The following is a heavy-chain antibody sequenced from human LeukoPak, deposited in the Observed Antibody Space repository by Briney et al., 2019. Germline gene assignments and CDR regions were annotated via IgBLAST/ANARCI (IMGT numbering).Heavy chain of an antibody. D-gene: IGHD2-15*01. CDR2: IYHSGST. CDR3: ARDVVVVAATHHYYYYGMDV. Sequence: PSETLSLTCAVSGDSISSSNWWSWVRQPPGKGLEWIGEIYHSGSTNYNPSLKSRVTISVDKSKNQFSLKLSSVTAADTAVYYCARDVVVVAATHHYYYYGMDVWGQGTTVTVSS. J-gene: IGHJ6*02. V-gene: IGHV4-4*02. CDR1: GDSISSSNW.